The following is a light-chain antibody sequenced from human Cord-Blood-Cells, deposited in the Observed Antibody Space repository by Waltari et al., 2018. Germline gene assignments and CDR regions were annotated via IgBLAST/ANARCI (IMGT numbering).Light chain of an antibody. CDR3: SSYTSSSTWV. CDR1: SSDFGGYNY. Sequence: QSALTQPASVSASPGQSITISSTGCSSDFGGYNYVSWYQPHPGKAPKLMIYDVSNRPAGVSNRFSGSKSGNTASLTISGLQAEDEADYYCSSYTSSSTWVFGGGTKLTVL. V-gene: IGLV2-14*01. J-gene: IGLJ3*02. CDR2: DVS.